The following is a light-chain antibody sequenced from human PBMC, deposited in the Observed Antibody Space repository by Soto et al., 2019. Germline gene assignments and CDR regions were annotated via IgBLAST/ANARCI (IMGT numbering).Light chain of an antibody. CDR2: GAS. V-gene: IGKV3-20*01. Sequence: EIVLTQSPGTLSLSPGERATLYCRASQSVSDFLAWHQQKPGQAPRLLIYGASTRATGIPDRFSGSGSGTEFTLTISRLEPEDFAVYYCQHYGSSPLFTFGPGTKVDIK. CDR3: QHYGSSPLFT. CDR1: QSVSDF. J-gene: IGKJ3*01.